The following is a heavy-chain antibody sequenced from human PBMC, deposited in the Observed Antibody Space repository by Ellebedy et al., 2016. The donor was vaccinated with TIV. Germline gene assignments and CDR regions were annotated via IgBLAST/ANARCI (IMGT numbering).Heavy chain of an antibody. D-gene: IGHD5-18*01. CDR2: VYHSGSI. CDR1: GGSISTYY. Sequence: MPSETLSLTCTVSGGSISTYYWSWIRQPPGKGLEWIGNVYHSGSINYNPSLKRRVTISVDTSKNQFSLRLSSVTAADTAVYYCAREQSGYSYGSPVFYGMDVWGQGTTVTVSS. V-gene: IGHV4-59*01. J-gene: IGHJ6*02. CDR3: AREQSGYSYGSPVFYGMDV.